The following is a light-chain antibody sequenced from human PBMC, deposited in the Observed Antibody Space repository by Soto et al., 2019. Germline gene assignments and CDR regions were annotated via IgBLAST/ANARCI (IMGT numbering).Light chain of an antibody. CDR3: ASYTTSSTYV. Sequence: ALTRPASVSGSPGQSIAISCTGTSSDVGGYSYVSWYQQQPGKAPKLVISDVSNRPSGVSDRFSGSKSGNTASLTISGLQTEDEADYYCASYTTSSTYVFGTGTKVTVL. V-gene: IGLV2-14*01. CDR2: DVS. CDR1: SSDVGGYSY. J-gene: IGLJ1*01.